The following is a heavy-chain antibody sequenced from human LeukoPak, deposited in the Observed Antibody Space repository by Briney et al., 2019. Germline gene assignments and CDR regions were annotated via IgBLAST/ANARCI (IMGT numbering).Heavy chain of an antibody. CDR3: TRGSNSGSYCKH. Sequence: GGSLRPSCTASGFTFGDYAMSWVRQAPGKGLEWVGFIRSKAYGGTTEYAASVKGRFTISRDDSKSIAYLQMNSLKTEDTAVYYCTRGSNSGSYCKHWGQGTLVTVSS. D-gene: IGHD1-26*01. CDR2: IRSKAYGGTT. CDR1: GFTFGDYA. V-gene: IGHV3-49*04. J-gene: IGHJ1*01.